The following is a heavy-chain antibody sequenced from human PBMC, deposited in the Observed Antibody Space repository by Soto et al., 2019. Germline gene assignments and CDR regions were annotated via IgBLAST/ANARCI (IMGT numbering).Heavy chain of an antibody. CDR3: VCSLGPTTGIDY. Sequence: ASETLSLTCTVSGGSITSSSYYWGWVRQSPGKGLEWIGNMRYNSDPHSDPSLQSRVTISVDTPKSQVSLSLSSVTAADTAIYYCVCSLGPTTGIDYWGQGIQVTVSS. J-gene: IGHJ4*02. CDR1: GGSITSSSYY. D-gene: IGHD1-1*01. V-gene: IGHV4-39*01. CDR2: MRYNSDP.